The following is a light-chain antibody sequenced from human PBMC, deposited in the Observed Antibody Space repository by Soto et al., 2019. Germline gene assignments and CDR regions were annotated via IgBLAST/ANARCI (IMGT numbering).Light chain of an antibody. CDR1: QSISSY. CDR3: QQSYSTPPWT. Sequence: DIQMTQSPSSLSASVGDRVTITCRASQSISSYLNWYQQKPGKAPKLLIYAASSLQSGVPSRFSGSGSLTDFTLTISSLQPEDFATYYCQQSYSTPPWTFGQGTKVDIK. V-gene: IGKV1-39*01. J-gene: IGKJ1*01. CDR2: AAS.